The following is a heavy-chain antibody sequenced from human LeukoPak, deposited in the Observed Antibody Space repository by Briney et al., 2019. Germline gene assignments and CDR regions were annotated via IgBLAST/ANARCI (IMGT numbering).Heavy chain of an antibody. CDR3: AKGPGSYYKRFDY. Sequence: GGSLRLSCAASGFTFSNYGMHWVRQAPGKGLEWVAFIRYDGSNKYYADSVKGRFTISRDNSKNTLYLQMNSLRAEDTAVYYCAKGPGSYYKRFDYWGQGTLVTVSS. D-gene: IGHD3-10*01. J-gene: IGHJ4*02. V-gene: IGHV3-30*02. CDR1: GFTFSNYG. CDR2: IRYDGSNK.